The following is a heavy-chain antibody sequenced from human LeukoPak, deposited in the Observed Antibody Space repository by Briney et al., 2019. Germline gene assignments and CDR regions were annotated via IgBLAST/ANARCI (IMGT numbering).Heavy chain of an antibody. V-gene: IGHV3-30-3*01. CDR3: ARGLAAGTFY. CDR1: GFTFSSYA. Sequence: GGSLRLSCAASGFTFSSYAMHWVRQAPGKGLEWVAVISYDGSNKYYVDSVKGRFTISRDNSKNTLYLQMNSLRAEDTAVYYCARGLAAGTFYWGQGTLVTVSS. CDR2: ISYDGSNK. J-gene: IGHJ4*02. D-gene: IGHD6-13*01.